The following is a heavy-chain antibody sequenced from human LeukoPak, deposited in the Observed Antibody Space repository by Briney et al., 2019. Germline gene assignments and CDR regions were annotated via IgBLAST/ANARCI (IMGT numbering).Heavy chain of an antibody. CDR3: ARALTGSTS. J-gene: IGHJ4*02. CDR2: ISSSGSDM. Sequence: GGSLRLSCAGSGFTFSSYSMNWVRQAPGKGLEWVSFISSSGSDMSYAASVKGRFTISRDNAKNSLYLQMNSLRAEDTAVYYCARALTGSTSWGQGTLVTVSS. D-gene: IGHD1-7*01. V-gene: IGHV3-21*01. CDR1: GFTFSSYS.